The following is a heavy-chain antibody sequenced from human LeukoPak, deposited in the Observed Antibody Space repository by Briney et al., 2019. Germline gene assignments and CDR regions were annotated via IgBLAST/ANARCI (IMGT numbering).Heavy chain of an antibody. Sequence: ASVKVSCKASGYTFTSYDINWVRQATGQGLEWMGWMNPNSGNTGYAQKFQGRVTMTRNTSISTAYMELSSLRSEDTAVYYCARDGYADAYYYGMDVWGQGTTVTVSS. CDR2: MNPNSGNT. J-gene: IGHJ6*02. D-gene: IGHD5-12*01. V-gene: IGHV1-8*01. CDR3: ARDGYADAYYYGMDV. CDR1: GYTFTSYD.